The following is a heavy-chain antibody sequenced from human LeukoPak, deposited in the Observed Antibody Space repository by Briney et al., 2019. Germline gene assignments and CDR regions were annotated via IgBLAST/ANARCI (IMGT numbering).Heavy chain of an antibody. CDR1: GGSISSGYW. Sequence: PSETLCLTCAVSGGSISSGYWWSWVRQPLMKGLEWIGEIVDSGSTNYNPSLKGRITISLDKTKNQFSLNVNSVTAADTAVYYCATYGPTSGGYTFEYWGQGILVTVSS. CDR3: ATYGPTSGGYTFEY. CDR2: IVDSGST. V-gene: IGHV4-4*02. D-gene: IGHD2-15*01. J-gene: IGHJ4*02.